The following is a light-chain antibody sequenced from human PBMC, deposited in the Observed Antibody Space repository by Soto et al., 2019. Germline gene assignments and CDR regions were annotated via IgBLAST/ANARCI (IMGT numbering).Light chain of an antibody. J-gene: IGKJ4*01. Sequence: EIVMTQSPATVSVSPGERATLSRRASQNVNSNLAWYQQKPGQAPRLLIYDASNRATGIPARFSGSGSGTDFTLTISSLEPEDFAVYYCQQRSNWLTFGGGTKVDIK. V-gene: IGKV3-11*01. CDR2: DAS. CDR3: QQRSNWLT. CDR1: QNVNSN.